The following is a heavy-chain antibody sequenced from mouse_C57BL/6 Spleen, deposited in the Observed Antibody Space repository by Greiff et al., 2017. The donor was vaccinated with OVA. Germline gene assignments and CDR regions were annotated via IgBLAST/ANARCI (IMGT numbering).Heavy chain of an antibody. Sequence: QVQLQQPGAELVMPGASVKLSCKASGYTFTSYWMHWVKQRPGQGLEWIGEIDPSDSYTNYNQKFKGKSTLTVDKSSSTAYMQLSSLTSEDSAVYYCARSKIVTTYCDVWGTGTTVTVSS. CDR3: ARSKIVTTYCDV. CDR2: IDPSDSYT. V-gene: IGHV1-69*01. CDR1: GYTFTSYW. J-gene: IGHJ1*03. D-gene: IGHD2-5*01.